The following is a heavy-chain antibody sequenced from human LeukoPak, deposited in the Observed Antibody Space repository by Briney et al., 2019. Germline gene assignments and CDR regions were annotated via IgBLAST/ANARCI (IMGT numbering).Heavy chain of an antibody. CDR1: GFTFSSYS. V-gene: IGHV3-21*01. CDR3: ARVGGMVRGVINWFDP. Sequence: PGGSLRLSCAASGFTFSSYSMNWVRQAPGKGLEWVSSISSSSSYIYYADSVKGRFTISRDNAKNSLYLQMNSLRAEDTAVYYCARVGGMVRGVINWFDPWGQGTLVTVSS. J-gene: IGHJ5*02. CDR2: ISSSSSYI. D-gene: IGHD3-10*01.